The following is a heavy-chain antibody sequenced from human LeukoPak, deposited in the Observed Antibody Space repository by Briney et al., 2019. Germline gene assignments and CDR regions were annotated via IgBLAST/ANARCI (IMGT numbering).Heavy chain of an antibody. J-gene: IGHJ4*02. V-gene: IGHV1-69*05. Sequence: SVKVSCKASGGTFSSYAISRVRQAPGRGLEWMGRIIPIFGTAKYAQKFQGRVTITTDESTSTAYMELSSLRSGDTAVYYCARDKDYDTIGGLVYWGQGTLVTVSS. CDR1: GGTFSSYA. CDR3: ARDKDYDTIGGLVY. D-gene: IGHD3-10*01. CDR2: IIPIFGTA.